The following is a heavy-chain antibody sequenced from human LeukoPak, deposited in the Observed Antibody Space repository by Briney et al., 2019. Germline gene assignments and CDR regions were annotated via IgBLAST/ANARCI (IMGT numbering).Heavy chain of an antibody. V-gene: IGHV3-7*01. D-gene: IGHD2-15*01. CDR2: IKQDGSEK. Sequence: GGALKLFFATSWIPFSTYLMRWVRQGPRKGMEWVAKIKQDGSEKYYVDSVKGRFTISRDNAKNSVYLQMNSLRVEDTAVYYCARRGLPDVWGKGTTVTVSS. CDR1: WIPFSTYL. CDR3: ARRGLPDV. J-gene: IGHJ6*03.